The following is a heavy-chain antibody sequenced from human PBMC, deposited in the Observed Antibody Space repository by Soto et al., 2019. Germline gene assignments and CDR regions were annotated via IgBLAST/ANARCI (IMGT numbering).Heavy chain of an antibody. D-gene: IGHD3-3*01. Sequence: PSETLSLTCAVSGGSFRGFYWTWIRQSPGKGLEWLGDINHVGITNYNPSLKSRVSIPVDTSKSQFSLRLSSVTAADTAIYYCATRITVFGLLIPPFDPWGQGTQVTVSS. CDR3: ATRITVFGLLIPPFDP. V-gene: IGHV4-34*01. CDR2: INHVGIT. J-gene: IGHJ5*02. CDR1: GGSFRGFY.